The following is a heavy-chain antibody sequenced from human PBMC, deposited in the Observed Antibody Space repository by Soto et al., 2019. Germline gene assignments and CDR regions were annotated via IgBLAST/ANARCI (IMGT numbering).Heavy chain of an antibody. J-gene: IGHJ4*02. Sequence: ASVKVSCKASGYTFTSYYLHWVRQAPGQGLDWIGIINPRDGSTRHAQKFQARVTMTRDTSTSKVYMELSSLTSDDTAVYYCARAVATKTAPIDSWGQGTPVTVSS. CDR1: GYTFTSYY. CDR3: ARAVATKTAPIDS. V-gene: IGHV1-46*01. CDR2: INPRDGST. D-gene: IGHD5-12*01.